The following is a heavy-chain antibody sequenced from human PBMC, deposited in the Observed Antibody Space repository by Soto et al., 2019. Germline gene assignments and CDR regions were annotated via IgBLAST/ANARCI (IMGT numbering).Heavy chain of an antibody. CDR3: ARVDPPELLYAIGTSDY. D-gene: IGHD2-8*01. Sequence: ASVKVSCKASGYTFTSYGISWVRQAPGQGLEWMGWISAYNGNTNYAQKLQGRVTMTTDTSTSTAYMELRSLRSDDTAVYYCARVDPPELLYAIGTSDYWGKEPLVTVPS. J-gene: IGHJ4*02. V-gene: IGHV1-18*01. CDR2: ISAYNGNT. CDR1: GYTFTSYG.